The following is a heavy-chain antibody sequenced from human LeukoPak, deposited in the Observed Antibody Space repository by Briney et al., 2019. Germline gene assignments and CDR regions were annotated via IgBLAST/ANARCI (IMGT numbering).Heavy chain of an antibody. CDR1: GGSISSGSYY. CDR3: ARERNYYGSGSQEG. J-gene: IGHJ4*02. Sequence: SETLSLTCTVSGGSISSGSYYWSWIRQPAGKGLEWIGRIYTSGSTNYNPSLKSRVTISVDTSKNQFSLKLSSVTAADTAVYYCARERNYYGSGSQEGWGQGTLVTVSS. CDR2: IYTSGST. V-gene: IGHV4-61*02. D-gene: IGHD3-10*01.